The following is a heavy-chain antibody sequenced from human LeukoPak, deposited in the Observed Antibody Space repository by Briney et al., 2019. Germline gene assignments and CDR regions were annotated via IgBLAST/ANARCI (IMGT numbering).Heavy chain of an antibody. D-gene: IGHD3-22*01. Sequence: SETLSLTCTVSGCSITSSSYYWGWIRQPPGNGLEWSGSIYYSERNYYNKSLKSRVTISVDTSKNQFSLSLSSVTAGDTAVYYCARLYYDSSGYYQICYFDYWGQGTLVTVSS. CDR3: ARLYYDSSGYYQICYFDY. J-gene: IGHJ4*02. CDR2: IYYSERN. V-gene: IGHV4-39*01. CDR1: GCSITSSSYY.